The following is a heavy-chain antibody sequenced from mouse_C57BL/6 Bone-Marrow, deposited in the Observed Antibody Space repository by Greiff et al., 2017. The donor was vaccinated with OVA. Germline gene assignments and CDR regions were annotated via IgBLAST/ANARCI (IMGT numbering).Heavy chain of an antibody. CDR2: IDPANGNT. CDR1: GFNIKNTY. Sequence: EVQLQQSVAELVRPGASVKLSCTASGFNIKNTYMHWVKQRPEQGLEWIGRIDPANGNTKYAPKFQGKATITADTSSNTAYLQLSSLTSVDTAIYYCARFPRYYYGSSYWYFDVWGTGTTVTVSS. D-gene: IGHD1-1*01. CDR3: ARFPRYYYGSSYWYFDV. V-gene: IGHV14-3*01. J-gene: IGHJ1*03.